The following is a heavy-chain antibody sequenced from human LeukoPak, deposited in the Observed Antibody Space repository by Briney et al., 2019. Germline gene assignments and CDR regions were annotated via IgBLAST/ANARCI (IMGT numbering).Heavy chain of an antibody. J-gene: IGHJ4*02. D-gene: IGHD3-9*01. V-gene: IGHV3-48*04. Sequence: PGGSLRLSCAASGFTFSSYAMGWVRQAPGKGLEWVSYISSSSDTIYYADSVKGRFTISRDNGKNSLYLQMNSLRAEDTAVYYCARDHTGYYHWGQGTLVTVSS. CDR1: GFTFSSYA. CDR3: ARDHTGYYH. CDR2: ISSSSDTI.